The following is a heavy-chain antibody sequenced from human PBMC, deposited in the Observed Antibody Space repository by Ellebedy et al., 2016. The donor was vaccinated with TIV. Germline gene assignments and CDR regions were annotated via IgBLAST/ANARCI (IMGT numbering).Heavy chain of an antibody. D-gene: IGHD3-10*01. Sequence: GGSLRLSCAASGFSFRSYWMSWVRQAPGKGLEWVANLRQDENEKYYLDSVRGRFTISRDNAKNSLYLQMNSLRAEDTAVYYCATDGSYGDYRSPAHAFVFWGQGTMVSVAS. J-gene: IGHJ3*01. CDR2: LRQDENEK. CDR1: GFSFRSYW. V-gene: IGHV3-7*01. CDR3: ATDGSYGDYRSPAHAFVF.